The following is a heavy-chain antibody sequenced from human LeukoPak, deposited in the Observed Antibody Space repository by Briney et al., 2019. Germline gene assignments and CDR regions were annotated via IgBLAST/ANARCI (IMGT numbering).Heavy chain of an antibody. Sequence: SETLSLTCTVSGGSISSYYWSWIRQPAGKGLEWIGRIYTSGNTNYNPSLKSRVTISVDKSKNQFSLKLSSVTAADTAVYYCARISGYYDSSGFDYWGQGTLVTVYS. CDR2: IYTSGNT. V-gene: IGHV4-4*07. J-gene: IGHJ4*02. CDR1: GGSISSYY. D-gene: IGHD3-22*01. CDR3: ARISGYYDSSGFDY.